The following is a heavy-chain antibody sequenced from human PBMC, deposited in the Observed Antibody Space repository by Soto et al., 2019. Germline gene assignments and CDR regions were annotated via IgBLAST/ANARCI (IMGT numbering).Heavy chain of an antibody. V-gene: IGHV3-48*01. CDR3: ARYSGYPWPDAFAI. CDR2: ISSSGTTI. CDR1: GFIFSSYS. J-gene: IGHJ3*02. Sequence: HPGGSLRLSCAASGFIFSSYSMNWVRQAPGKGLQWLSYISSSGTTIYYADSVKGRFTISRDNAKNSLFLQMNSLRAEDTAVYYCARYSGYPWPDAFAIWGQGTLVTVSS. D-gene: IGHD5-12*01.